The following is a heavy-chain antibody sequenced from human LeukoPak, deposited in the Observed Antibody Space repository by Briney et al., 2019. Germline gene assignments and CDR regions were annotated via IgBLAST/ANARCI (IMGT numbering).Heavy chain of an antibody. V-gene: IGHV4-39*01. CDR1: GVSISSSSYY. CDR3: ARSLLRHPYYDFWSGYYVYCYYMDV. Sequence: SETLSLTCTVSGVSISSSSYYWGRIRQPPGQGLVWSGSRYNSGSSYDNSAHSRCIIICVDATRYQFSLKLSSVTAADTAVYYCARSLLRHPYYDFWSGYYVYCYYMDVWGKGTTVTVSS. D-gene: IGHD3-3*01. J-gene: IGHJ6*03. CDR2: RYNSGSS.